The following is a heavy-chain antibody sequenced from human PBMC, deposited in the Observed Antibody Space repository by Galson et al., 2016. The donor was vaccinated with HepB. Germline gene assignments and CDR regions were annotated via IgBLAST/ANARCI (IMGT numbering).Heavy chain of an antibody. CDR2: IHHSGDT. Sequence: SETLSLTCSVSGAVSGGSISFTDYYWTWIRQPPGKGLEWMGSIHHSGDTYYTPSLRSRLIISVDTSNNQFSLRLRSVTAADTAVYFCARRRSWSGNPLFDFWGQGALVTVSS. J-gene: IGHJ4*02. CDR1: GAVSGGSISFTDYY. D-gene: IGHD3-3*01. V-gene: IGHV4-39*01. CDR3: ARRRSWSGNPLFDF.